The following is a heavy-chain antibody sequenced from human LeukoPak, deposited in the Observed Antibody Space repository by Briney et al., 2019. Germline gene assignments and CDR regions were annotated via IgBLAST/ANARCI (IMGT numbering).Heavy chain of an antibody. CDR3: ARKYYYDSSGIGGFDI. CDR1: GYTFTSYN. J-gene: IGHJ3*02. V-gene: IGHV1-46*01. D-gene: IGHD3-22*01. CDR2: INPSGGST. Sequence: ASVKVSCKASGYTFTSYNMHWVRQAPGQGLEWMGIINPSGGSTSYAQKFQGRVTMTRDTSTSTVYMELSSLRSEDTAVYYCARKYYYDSSGIGGFDIWGQGTMVTVSS.